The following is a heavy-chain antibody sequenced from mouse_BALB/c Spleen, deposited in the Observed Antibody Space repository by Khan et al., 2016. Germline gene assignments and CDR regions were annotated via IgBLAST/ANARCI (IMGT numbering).Heavy chain of an antibody. CDR2: INTYTGEP. V-gene: IGHV9-3-1*01. J-gene: IGHJ4*01. Sequence: QIQLVQSGPELKKPGETVKISCKASGYTFTNYGMNWVKQAPGKALKWLGWINTYTGEPTYADDFKGRFAFSLETSASTAYLQINNLKNEDTATYFCASIYDGFYVGLYYAMDYWGQGTSVTVSS. CDR1: GYTFTNYG. D-gene: IGHD2-3*01. CDR3: ASIYDGFYVGLYYAMDY.